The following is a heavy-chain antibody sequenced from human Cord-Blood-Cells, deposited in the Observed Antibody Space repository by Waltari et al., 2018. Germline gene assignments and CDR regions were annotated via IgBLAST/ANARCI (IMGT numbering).Heavy chain of an antibody. CDR2: IIPIRGIA. V-gene: IGHV1-69*02. Sequence: QVQLVQSGAEVKKPGSSLKVSCKASGGTFSSNPISWVRQAPGQGLEWMGRIIPIRGIANYAQKFQGRVTITADKSTSTAYMELSSLRSEDTAVYYCASNYYDSSGYYYARFDYWGQGTLVTVSS. CDR3: ASNYYDSSGYYYARFDY. CDR1: GGTFSSNP. J-gene: IGHJ4*02. D-gene: IGHD3-22*01.